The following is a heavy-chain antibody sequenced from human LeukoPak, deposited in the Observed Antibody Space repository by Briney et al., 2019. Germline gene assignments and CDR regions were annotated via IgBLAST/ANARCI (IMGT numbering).Heavy chain of an antibody. CDR2: IIPIFGTA. CDR1: GYTFTSYG. J-gene: IGHJ6*03. CDR3: ARVGYFGVVALDMDV. V-gene: IGHV1-69*13. D-gene: IGHD3-3*01. Sequence: SVKVSCKASGYTFTSYGISWVRQAPGQGLEWMGGIIPIFGTANYAQKFQGRVTITADESTSTAYMELSSLRSEDTAVYYCARVGYFGVVALDMDVWGKGTTVTVSS.